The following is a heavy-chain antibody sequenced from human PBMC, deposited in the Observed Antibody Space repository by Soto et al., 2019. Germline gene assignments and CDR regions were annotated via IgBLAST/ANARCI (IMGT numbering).Heavy chain of an antibody. CDR1: GYSFTSYW. J-gene: IGHJ6*02. V-gene: IGHV5-51*01. CDR3: ARLEGSSTSWGGYYYYGMDV. D-gene: IGHD2-2*01. CDR2: IYPGDSDT. Sequence: GESLKISCKGSGYSFTSYWIGWVRQMPGKGLEWMGIIYPGDSDTRYSPSFQGQVTISADKSISTAYPQWSSLKASDTAMYYCARLEGSSTSWGGYYYYGMDVWGQGTTVTVSS.